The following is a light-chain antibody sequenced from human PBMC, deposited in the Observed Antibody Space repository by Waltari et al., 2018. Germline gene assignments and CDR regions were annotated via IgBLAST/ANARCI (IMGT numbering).Light chain of an antibody. CDR1: ELPRKY. CDR2: EDN. J-gene: IGLJ1*01. V-gene: IGLV3-10*01. CDR3: YSSDSTGLRV. Sequence: SYELTQTPSVSVSPGQTARITCSGHELPRKYAYWFQQKSGPAPRLGKNEDNKRPPGIPWGFSWSNSGTVAPLAIPGAQGDDGADYYCYSSDSTGLRVFGGGTTVVVL.